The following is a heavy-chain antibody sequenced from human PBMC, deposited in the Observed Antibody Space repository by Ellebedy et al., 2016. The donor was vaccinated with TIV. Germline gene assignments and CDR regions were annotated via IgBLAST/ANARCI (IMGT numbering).Heavy chain of an antibody. D-gene: IGHD6-13*01. CDR2: INQDGSAG. CDR3: AGPAAVGTKAFDY. Sequence: GGSLRLSCAASGLTFSRFWMIWVRQAPGKGLEWVANINQDGSAGYYVDSVKGRFTISRDNAKNSLYLQMKSLRAKDTAVYYCAGPAAVGTKAFDYWGQGTLVTVSS. J-gene: IGHJ4*02. V-gene: IGHV3-7*01. CDR1: GLTFSRFW.